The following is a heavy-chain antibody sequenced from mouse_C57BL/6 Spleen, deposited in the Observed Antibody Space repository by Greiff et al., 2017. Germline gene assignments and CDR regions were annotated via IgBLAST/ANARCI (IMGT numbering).Heavy chain of an antibody. V-gene: IGHV2-5*01. D-gene: IGHD2-1*01. J-gene: IGHJ4*01. Sequence: VQLVESGPGLVQPSQSLSITCTVSGFSLTSYGVHWVRQSPGKGLEWLGVIWRGGSTDYNAAFMSRLSITKDNSKSQVFFKMNSLQADDTAIYYCAPFYYGNYPLYAMDYWGQGTSVTVSS. CDR2: IWRGGST. CDR3: APFYYGNYPLYAMDY. CDR1: GFSLTSYG.